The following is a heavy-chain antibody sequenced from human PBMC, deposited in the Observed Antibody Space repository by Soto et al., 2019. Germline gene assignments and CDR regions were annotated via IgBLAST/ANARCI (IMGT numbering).Heavy chain of an antibody. CDR3: AKGKATYGHLRHDY. CDR1: GFTFSNYA. Sequence: PGGSLRLSCAASGFTFSNYAMSWVRQAPGKGLEWVSAISGSGGSTYYADSVRGRITISRDNSKDTVYLQMNSLSADGTAVYYCAKGKATYGHLRHDYWGQGTLVTVSS. V-gene: IGHV3-23*01. J-gene: IGHJ4*02. CDR2: ISGSGGST. D-gene: IGHD3-10*01.